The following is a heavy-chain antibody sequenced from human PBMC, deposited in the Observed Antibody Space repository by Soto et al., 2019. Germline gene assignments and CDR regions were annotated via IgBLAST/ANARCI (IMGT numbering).Heavy chain of an antibody. Sequence: QVQLVESGGGVVQPGRSLRLSCAASGFTFSSYGMHWVRQAPGKGLEWVAVIWYDGSNKYYADSVKGRFTISRDNSKNTLYLQMNSLRAEDTAVYYCAKSNYNGEPTDYWGQGTLVTVSS. CDR2: IWYDGSNK. CDR3: AKSNYNGEPTDY. D-gene: IGHD1-7*01. V-gene: IGHV3-33*06. CDR1: GFTFSSYG. J-gene: IGHJ4*02.